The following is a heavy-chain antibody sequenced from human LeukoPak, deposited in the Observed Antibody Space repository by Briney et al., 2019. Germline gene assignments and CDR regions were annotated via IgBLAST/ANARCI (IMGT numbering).Heavy chain of an antibody. CDR1: GFGFSSYG. D-gene: IGHD4-23*01. V-gene: IGHV3-33*07. J-gene: IGHJ4*02. Sequence: GGPLRLSCAASGFGFSSYGMYWARQAPGKGLEWVALIYNDGGLPNYLDSVRGRFTISRDNSKNTLYLQMDSLRVEDTAVYYCAQGHYVGNSEFLDNWGQGSLVIVSS. CDR2: IYNDGGLP. CDR3: AQGHYVGNSEFLDN.